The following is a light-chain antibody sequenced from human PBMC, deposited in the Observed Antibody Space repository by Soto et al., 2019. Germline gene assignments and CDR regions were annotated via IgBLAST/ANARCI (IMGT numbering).Light chain of an antibody. CDR1: QSISSH. J-gene: IGKJ1*01. CDR3: QQYNDWPPWT. V-gene: IGKV3D-15*01. Sequence: EIVMTQSPATLSLSPRERATLSFMASQSISSHLVWYQQKPGQAPRLVIYGASTRVTGIPARFSGSGSGTEFTLTISSVQSEDFAVYYCQQYNDWPPWTFGQGTKVDNK. CDR2: GAS.